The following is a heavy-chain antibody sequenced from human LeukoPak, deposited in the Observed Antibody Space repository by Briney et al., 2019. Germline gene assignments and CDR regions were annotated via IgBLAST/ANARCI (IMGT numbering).Heavy chain of an antibody. CDR3: ARRGIAAAGYDY. J-gene: IGHJ4*02. CDR2: IYYSGTT. D-gene: IGHD6-13*01. CDR1: GGSISSYY. Sequence: KPSETLSLTCTVSGGSISSYYWSWIRQPPGKGLEWIGYIYYSGTTNYNPSLKSRVTILVDTPKNQFSLNLSSVTAADTAVYYCARRGIAAAGYDYWGQGTLVTVSS. V-gene: IGHV4-59*08.